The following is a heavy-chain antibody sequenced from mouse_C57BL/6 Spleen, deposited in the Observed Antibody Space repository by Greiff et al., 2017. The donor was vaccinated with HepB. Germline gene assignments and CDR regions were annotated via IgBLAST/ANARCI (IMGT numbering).Heavy chain of an antibody. CDR2: IDPSDSYT. CDR3: ARTQRAMDY. CDR1: GYTFTSYW. Sequence: QVQLQQPGAELVKPGASVKLSCKASGYTFTSYWMQWVKQRPGQGLEWIGEIDPSDSYTNYNQKFKGKATLTVDTSSSTAYMQLSSLTSEDSAVYYCARTQRAMDYWGQGTSVTVSS. V-gene: IGHV1-50*01. J-gene: IGHJ4*01.